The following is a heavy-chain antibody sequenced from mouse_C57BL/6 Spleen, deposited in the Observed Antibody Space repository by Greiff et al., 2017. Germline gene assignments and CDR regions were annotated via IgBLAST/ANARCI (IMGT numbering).Heavy chain of an antibody. CDR3: ARGDYYGPGWYFDV. V-gene: IGHV1-26*01. J-gene: IGHJ1*03. Sequence: EVQLQQSGPELVKPGASVKISCKASGYTFTDYYMNWVKQSHGKSLEWIGDINPNNGGTSYNQKFKGKATLTVDKSSSTAYMELRSLTSEDSAVYYCARGDYYGPGWYFDVWGTGTTVTVSS. CDR2: INPNNGGT. D-gene: IGHD1-1*01. CDR1: GYTFTDYY.